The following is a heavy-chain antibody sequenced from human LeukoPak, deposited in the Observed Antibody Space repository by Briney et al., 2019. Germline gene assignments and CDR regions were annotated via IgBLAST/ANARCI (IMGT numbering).Heavy chain of an antibody. Sequence: SGRSLRLSCAASGFSFSRYGMDWVRQAPGKGLEWVAVIWFDGSDKNYADSVKGRFTISRDNSKNTVYLQMSSLRAEDTAAYFCVRDGGCDNTNCIRALDIWGQGTMVTVSS. J-gene: IGHJ3*02. D-gene: IGHD6-19*01. CDR2: IWFDGSDK. CDR1: GFSFSRYG. V-gene: IGHV3-33*01. CDR3: VRDGGCDNTNCIRALDI.